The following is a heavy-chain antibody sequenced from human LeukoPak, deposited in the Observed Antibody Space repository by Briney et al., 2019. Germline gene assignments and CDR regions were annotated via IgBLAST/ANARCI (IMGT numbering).Heavy chain of an antibody. Sequence: GGSLRLSCVASGFTFSTYGMSWVRQAPGKGLEWVSAISGSGGSTYYADSVKGRFTISRDNSKNTLYLQMNSLRAEDTAVYYCAKGTTVTTGLDAFDIWGQGTMVTVSS. D-gene: IGHD4-17*01. V-gene: IGHV3-23*01. CDR2: ISGSGGST. CDR1: GFTFSTYG. CDR3: AKGTTVTTGLDAFDI. J-gene: IGHJ3*02.